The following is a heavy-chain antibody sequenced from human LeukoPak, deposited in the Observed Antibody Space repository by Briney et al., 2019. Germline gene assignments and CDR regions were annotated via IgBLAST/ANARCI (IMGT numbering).Heavy chain of an antibody. CDR3: AKVGKQWLNFDY. CDR2: ILYDGSNK. D-gene: IGHD6-19*01. CDR1: GFTFSSYG. Sequence: GGSLRLSCAASGFTFSSYGMHWVRQAPGKGLEWVAVILYDGSNKYYADSVKGRFTISRDNSKNTLYLQMNSLRAEDTAVYYCAKVGKQWLNFDYWGQGTLVTVSS. V-gene: IGHV3-30*18. J-gene: IGHJ4*02.